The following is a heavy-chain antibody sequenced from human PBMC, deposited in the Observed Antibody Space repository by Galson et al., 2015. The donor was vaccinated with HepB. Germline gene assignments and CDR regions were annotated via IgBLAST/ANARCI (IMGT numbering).Heavy chain of an antibody. Sequence: SLRLSCAASGFTFDDYAMHWVRQAPGKGLEWVSGISWNSGSIGYADSVKGRFTISRDNAKNSLYLQMNSLRAEDTALYYCAKDISGRYPYYYYGMDVWGQGTTVTVSS. D-gene: IGHD1-26*01. J-gene: IGHJ6*02. CDR3: AKDISGRYPYYYYGMDV. CDR1: GFTFDDYA. V-gene: IGHV3-9*01. CDR2: ISWNSGSI.